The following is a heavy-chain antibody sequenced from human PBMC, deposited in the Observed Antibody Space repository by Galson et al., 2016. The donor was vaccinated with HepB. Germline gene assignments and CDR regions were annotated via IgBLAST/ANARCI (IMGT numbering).Heavy chain of an antibody. Sequence: QSGAEVKKPGESLEISRKGSGYSFTSYWIAWVRQMPGKGLEWMGIIYPGDSDTRYSPSFQGQVTISVDKSISTAYLQWSSLKASDTAICFCARRRDTASSARYFDYWAQGTLVTVSA. V-gene: IGHV5-51*01. CDR1: GYSFTSYW. J-gene: IGHJ4*02. CDR3: ARRRDTASSARYFDY. D-gene: IGHD1-26*01. CDR2: IYPGDSDT.